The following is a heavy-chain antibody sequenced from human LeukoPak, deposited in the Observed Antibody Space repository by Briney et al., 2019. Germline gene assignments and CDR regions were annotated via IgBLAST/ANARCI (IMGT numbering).Heavy chain of an antibody. CDR3: ARIAYCGGDCLTQKKFDP. Sequence: GGSLRLSCAASGFTVSSYSMNWVRQAPGKGLEWDSYISSSGSTIYYADSVKGRFTISRDNAKNSLYLQMNSLRAEDTAVYYCARIAYCGGDCLTQKKFDPWGQGTLVTVSS. V-gene: IGHV3-48*04. CDR2: ISSSGSTI. D-gene: IGHD2-21*02. CDR1: GFTVSSYS. J-gene: IGHJ5*02.